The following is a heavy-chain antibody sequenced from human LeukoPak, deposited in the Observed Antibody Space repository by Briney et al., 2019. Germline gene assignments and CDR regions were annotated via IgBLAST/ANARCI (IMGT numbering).Heavy chain of an antibody. CDR2: MSGSGGST. J-gene: IGHJ4*02. Sequence: GGSLRLSCAASGFTFSSYAMNWVRQAPEKGLEWVSVMSGSGGSTHYADSVKGRFTISRDNSKNTLYLQMNSLRAEDTAVYYCAKRLGGSDRWYYMDYWGQGTLVTVSS. D-gene: IGHD2-15*01. CDR1: GFTFSSYA. CDR3: AKRLGGSDRWYYMDY. V-gene: IGHV3-23*01.